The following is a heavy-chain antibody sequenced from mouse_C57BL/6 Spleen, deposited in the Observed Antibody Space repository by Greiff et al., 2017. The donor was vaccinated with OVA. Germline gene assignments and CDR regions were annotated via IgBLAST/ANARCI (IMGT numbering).Heavy chain of an antibody. CDR3: ARDGVVDYAMDY. CDR1: GYSITSGYY. Sequence: VQLQQSGPGLVKPSQSLSLTCSVTGYSITSGYYWNWIRQFPGNKLEWMGYISYDGSNNYNPSLKNRISITRDTSKNQFFLKLNSVTTEDTATYYCARDGVVDYAMDYWGQGTSVTVSS. D-gene: IGHD1-1*01. CDR2: ISYDGSN. J-gene: IGHJ4*01. V-gene: IGHV3-6*01.